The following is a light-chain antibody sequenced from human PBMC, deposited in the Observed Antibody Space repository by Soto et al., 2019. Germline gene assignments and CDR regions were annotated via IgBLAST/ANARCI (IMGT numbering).Light chain of an antibody. V-gene: IGKV3-20*01. Sequence: EIVLTQSPGTLSLSPWERSTLSCKAIQSVSNNYLAWYQQKPGQAPRLLIYGASNRATGIPDRFSGSGSGTDFTLTISRLAPEDSAVYYCQQYGSSGTFGQGTKVDIK. CDR1: QSVSNNY. CDR2: GAS. CDR3: QQYGSSGT. J-gene: IGKJ1*01.